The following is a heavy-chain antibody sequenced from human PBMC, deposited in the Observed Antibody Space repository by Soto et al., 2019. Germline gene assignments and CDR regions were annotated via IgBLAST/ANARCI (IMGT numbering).Heavy chain of an antibody. CDR3: ARDVRVGATMDASEM. CDR1: GYSFSSFG. J-gene: IGHJ3*02. Sequence: QGQLVQSGPEVKKPGASVKVSCKTSGYSFSSFGISWLRRAPGQGPEWMGWSSFYNGKTNFAQKFQDKLTLTTDTPKNTAYIELRSLTSNDTAMYYFARDVRVGATMDASEMWGQGTMVTVSS. V-gene: IGHV1-18*01. D-gene: IGHD1-26*01. CDR2: SSFYNGKT.